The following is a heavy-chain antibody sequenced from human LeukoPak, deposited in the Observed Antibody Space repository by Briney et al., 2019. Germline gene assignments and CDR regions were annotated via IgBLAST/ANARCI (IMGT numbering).Heavy chain of an antibody. J-gene: IGHJ4*02. CDR3: AKDRGYSHGFDY. CDR1: GFTFSSYG. D-gene: IGHD5-18*01. Sequence: GGSLRLSCAASGFTFSSYGMHWVRQAPGKGLGWVAVIWYDGTNKYYADSVKGRFTISRDNSKNTLFLQMNSLRAEDTAVYNCAKDRGYSHGFDYWGQGTLVTVSS. CDR2: IWYDGTNK. V-gene: IGHV3-30*02.